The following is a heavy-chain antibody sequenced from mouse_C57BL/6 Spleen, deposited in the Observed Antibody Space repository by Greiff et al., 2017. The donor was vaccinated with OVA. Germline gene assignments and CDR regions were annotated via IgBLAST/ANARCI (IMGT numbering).Heavy chain of an antibody. CDR3: ARGGYFDV. J-gene: IGHJ1*03. Sequence: EVKLMESGPGLVKPSQSLSLTCSVTGYSITSGYYWNWIRQFPGNKLEWMGYISYDGSNNYNPSLKNRISITRDTSKNQFFLKLNSVTTEDTATYYCARGGYFDVRGTGTTVTVSS. CDR1: GYSITSGYY. V-gene: IGHV3-6*01. CDR2: ISYDGSN.